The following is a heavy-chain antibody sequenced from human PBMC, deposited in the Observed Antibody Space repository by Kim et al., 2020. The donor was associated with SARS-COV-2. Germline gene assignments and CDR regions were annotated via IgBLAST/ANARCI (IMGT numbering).Heavy chain of an antibody. V-gene: IGHV3-23*01. CDR2: ISGNGGST. Sequence: GGSLRLSCSASGFTFSSYAMRWVRQAPGKGLEWVSAISGNGGSTYYADSVKGRFTISRDNSKNTLYLQMNRLRAEDTAVYYCAKASREGCYSRSWYYFDYWGQGTLVTVSS. J-gene: IGHJ4*02. CDR3: AKASREGCYSRSWYYFDY. D-gene: IGHD6-13*01. CDR1: GFTFSSYA.